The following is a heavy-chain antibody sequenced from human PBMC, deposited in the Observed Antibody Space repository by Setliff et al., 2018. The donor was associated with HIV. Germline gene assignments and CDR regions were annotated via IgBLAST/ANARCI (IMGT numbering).Heavy chain of an antibody. CDR2: IYPDESDS. D-gene: IGHD3-22*01. CDR3: ARVDMGYYYDSSGYSHFDH. V-gene: IGHV5-51*01. J-gene: IGHJ4*02. Sequence: PGESLKISCKGSGYSFPTYWIAWVRQMPGKGLEWMGVIYPDESDSRYSPSFRGQVTISADKSINTAYLQWSSLKASYTAMYYCARVDMGYYYDSSGYSHFDHWGQGTLVTVSS. CDR1: GYSFPTYW.